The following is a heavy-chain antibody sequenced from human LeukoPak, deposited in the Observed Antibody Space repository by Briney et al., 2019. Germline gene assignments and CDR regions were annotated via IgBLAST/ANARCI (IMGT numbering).Heavy chain of an antibody. CDR3: ARGGPLEWELPF. D-gene: IGHD1-26*01. CDR2: MNPNSGGT. J-gene: IGHJ4*02. Sequence: ASLKVSSKASVYTFTIYDINWVRHAPRERLEWVGWMNPNSGGTVYAQKFQGRVTMTRDNSIGTAYMELNSLRSEDTAVYYCARGGPLEWELPFWGQGTLVTVSS. CDR1: VYTFTIYD. V-gene: IGHV1-8*01.